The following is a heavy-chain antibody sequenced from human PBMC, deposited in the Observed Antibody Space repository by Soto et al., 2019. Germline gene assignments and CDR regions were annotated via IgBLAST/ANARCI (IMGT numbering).Heavy chain of an antibody. CDR3: ARDQAGHSPYFDD. CDR2: IWYDGSNK. J-gene: IGHJ4*02. V-gene: IGHV3-33*01. D-gene: IGHD6-19*01. Sequence: QVQLVESGGGVVQPGRSLRLSCAASGFTFSSYGMHWVRQAPGNGLEWVAVIWYDGSNKYYADSVKGRLTNSRDNSTNTLYRQMTSLRAEDTAVYYCARDQAGHSPYFDDWGQGTLVTVSS. CDR1: GFTFSSYG.